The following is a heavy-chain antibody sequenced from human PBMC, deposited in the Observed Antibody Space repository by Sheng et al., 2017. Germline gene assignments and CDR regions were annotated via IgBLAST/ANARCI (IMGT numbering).Heavy chain of an antibody. CDR1: GGSISSYY. CDR2: IYYSGST. V-gene: IGHV4-59*01. J-gene: IGHJ1*01. CDR3: ARGGVAAVGYFQH. Sequence: QVQLQESGPGLVKPSETLSLTCTVSGGSISSYYWSWIRQPPGKGLEWIGYIYYSGSTNYNPSLKSRVTISVDTSKNQFSLKLSSVTAADTAVYYCARGGVAAVGYFQHWGQGPPVVHRLL. D-gene: IGHD6-13*01.